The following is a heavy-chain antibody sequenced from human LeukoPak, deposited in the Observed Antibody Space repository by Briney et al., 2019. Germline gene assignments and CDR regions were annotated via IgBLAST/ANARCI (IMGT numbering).Heavy chain of an antibody. CDR2: ISAYNGNT. Sequence: ASVKVSCKASGYTFTSYGISWVRQAPGQGLEWMGWISAYNGNTNSAQKVQGRVTMTTDTSTSTAYMELRSLRSDDTAVYYCARDLGYYAGGYSFDYWGQGTLVTVSS. D-gene: IGHD2-2*01. J-gene: IGHJ4*02. V-gene: IGHV1-18*01. CDR1: GYTFTSYG. CDR3: ARDLGYYAGGYSFDY.